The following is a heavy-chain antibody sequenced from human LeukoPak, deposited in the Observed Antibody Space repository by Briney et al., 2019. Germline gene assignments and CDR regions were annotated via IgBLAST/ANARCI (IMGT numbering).Heavy chain of an antibody. CDR1: GFTVSSNY. V-gene: IGHV3-66*01. J-gene: IGHJ6*02. D-gene: IGHD6-13*01. CDR3: ARVGGDSSSWRRYYYYYGMDV. CDR2: IYSGGST. Sequence: GGSLRLSCAASGFTVSSNYMSWVRQAPGKGLEWVSVIYSGGSTYYADSVKGRFTISRDNSKNTLYLQMNSLRAEDTAVYYCARVGGDSSSWRRYYYYYGMDVWGQGTTVTVSS.